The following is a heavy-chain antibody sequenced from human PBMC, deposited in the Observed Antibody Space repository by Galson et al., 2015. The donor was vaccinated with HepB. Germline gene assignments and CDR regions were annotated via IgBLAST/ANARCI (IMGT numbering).Heavy chain of an antibody. CDR2: MNPNSGNT. Sequence: SVKVSCKASGYTFTSYDINWVRQATGQGLEWMGWMNPNSGNTGYAQKFQGRVTMTRNTSISTAYMELSSLRSEDTAVYYCARGFRYYYDSSGYWILDAFDIWGQGTMVTVSS. V-gene: IGHV1-8*01. CDR3: ARGFRYYYDSSGYWILDAFDI. CDR1: GYTFTSYD. D-gene: IGHD3-22*01. J-gene: IGHJ3*02.